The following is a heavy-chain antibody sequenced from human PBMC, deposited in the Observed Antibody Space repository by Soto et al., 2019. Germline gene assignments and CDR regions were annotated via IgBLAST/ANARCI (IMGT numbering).Heavy chain of an antibody. V-gene: IGHV4-39*01. J-gene: IGHJ4*02. D-gene: IGHD6-13*01. CDR2: IYYSGST. Sequence: PSETLSLTCTFSVGSISSSSYYCGWIRQPPWKGLEWIGSIYYSGSTYYNPSLKSRVTISVDTSKNQFSLKMNSVTAADTAVYYCARQRGQKLVKELYYFEYWGQGTRVIVS. CDR1: VGSISSSSYY. CDR3: ARQRGQKLVKELYYFEY.